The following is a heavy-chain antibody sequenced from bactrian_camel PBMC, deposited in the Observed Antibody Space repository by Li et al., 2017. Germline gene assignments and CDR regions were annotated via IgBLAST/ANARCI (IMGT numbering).Heavy chain of an antibody. V-gene: IGHV3S53*01. CDR2: MGSIGSE. Sequence: QLVESGGGQVEAGRSLRLSCAISRTTQQTDCVGWFRQAPGRAREAIAIMGSIGSETYADSVTGRVTISKDNDKNTLYLQMNMLKPEDTAMYYCAADAPWYSGACRYNFLGQGTQVTVS. CDR3: AADAPWYSGACRYNF. J-gene: IGHJ4*01. D-gene: IGHD2*01. CDR1: RTTQQTDC.